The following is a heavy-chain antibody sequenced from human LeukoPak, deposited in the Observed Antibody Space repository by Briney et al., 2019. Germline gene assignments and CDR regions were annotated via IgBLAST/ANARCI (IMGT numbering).Heavy chain of an antibody. D-gene: IGHD1-26*01. V-gene: IGHV1-2*02. Sequence: ASVKVSCKASGYTFTGYYMHWVRQAPGQGLEWMGWINPNSGGTNSAQKFQGRVTMTRDTSISTAYMELSRLTSDDTAMYYCARHPYSGSYHFDYWGQGTLVTVSS. J-gene: IGHJ4*02. CDR2: INPNSGGT. CDR3: ARHPYSGSYHFDY. CDR1: GYTFTGYY.